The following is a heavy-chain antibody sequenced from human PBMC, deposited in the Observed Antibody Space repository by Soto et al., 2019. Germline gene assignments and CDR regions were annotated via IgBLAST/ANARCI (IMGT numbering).Heavy chain of an antibody. CDR1: GFTFSSYA. CDR3: AKGPAQHYCYDSSGYHDAFDI. V-gene: IGHV3-23*01. D-gene: IGHD3-22*01. Sequence: GGSLRLSCAASGFTFSSYAMSWVRQAPGKGLEWVSAISGSGGSTYYADSVKGRFTISRDNSRNTLYLQMNSLRAEDTAVYYCAKGPAQHYCYDSSGYHDAFDIWGQGTMVTVSS. J-gene: IGHJ3*02. CDR2: ISGSGGST.